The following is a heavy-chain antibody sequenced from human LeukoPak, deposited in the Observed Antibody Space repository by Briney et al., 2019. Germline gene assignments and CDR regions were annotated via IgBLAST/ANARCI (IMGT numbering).Heavy chain of an antibody. Sequence: PGGSLRLSCAASGFIFSDSYMNWIRQAPGKGLEWVSSISVGGGDTFTADSVKGRFTITRENSKNTLYLQMMGLRVEDTAIYYCAKLNLGEMAYFDSWGQGILVTVSS. CDR3: AKLNLGEMAYFDS. J-gene: IGHJ4*02. V-gene: IGHV3-23*01. CDR1: GFIFSDSY. CDR2: ISVGGGDT. D-gene: IGHD2-21*01.